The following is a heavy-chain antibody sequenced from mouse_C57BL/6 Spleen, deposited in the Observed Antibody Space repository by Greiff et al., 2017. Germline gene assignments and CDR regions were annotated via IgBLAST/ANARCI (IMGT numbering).Heavy chain of an antibody. J-gene: IGHJ2*01. CDR1: GYTFTDYY. D-gene: IGHD2-5*01. CDR3: AREQAYYSNRRDFDY. Sequence: QVQLQQSGAELVRPGASVKLSCKASGYTFTDYYINWVKQRPGQGLEWIARIYPGSGNTYYNEKFKGKATLTAEKSSSTAYMQLSSLTSEDSAVYFCAREQAYYSNRRDFDYWGQGTTLTVSA. CDR2: IYPGSGNT. V-gene: IGHV1-76*01.